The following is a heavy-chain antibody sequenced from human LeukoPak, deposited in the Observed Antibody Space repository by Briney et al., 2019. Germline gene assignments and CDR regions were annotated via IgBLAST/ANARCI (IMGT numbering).Heavy chain of an antibody. D-gene: IGHD4-17*01. CDR2: IYYSGST. J-gene: IGHJ4*02. CDR3: ARDYGDYPRY. Sequence: SETLSLTCTVSGYSISSGYYWGWIRQPPGKGLEWIGSIYYSGSTYYNPSLKSRVTISVDTSKNQFSLKLSSVTAADTAVYYCARDYGDYPRYWGQGTLVTLSS. V-gene: IGHV4-38-2*02. CDR1: GYSISSGYY.